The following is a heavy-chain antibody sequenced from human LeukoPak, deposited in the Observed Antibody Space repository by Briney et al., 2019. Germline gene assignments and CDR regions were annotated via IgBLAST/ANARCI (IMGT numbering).Heavy chain of an antibody. CDR2: ISSGSSTI. V-gene: IGHV3-48*01. J-gene: IGHJ3*02. CDR1: GFTFSSYS. CDR3: GRKTGGSLDI. D-gene: IGHD7-27*01. Sequence: GGSLRLSCAVSGFTFSSYSMNWVRQAPGKGLEWVSYISSGSSTIYYADSVKGRFTISRDNAKNSLYLQMNSMRAEDTVVYYCGRKTGGSLDIWGQGTMVTVSS.